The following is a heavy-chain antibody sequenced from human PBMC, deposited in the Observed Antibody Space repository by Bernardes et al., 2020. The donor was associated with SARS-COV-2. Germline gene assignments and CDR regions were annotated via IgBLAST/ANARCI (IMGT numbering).Heavy chain of an antibody. Sequence: SETLSRTCAVNGGSFSGFFWNWVRQSPGKGLEWIGEINQSGSTIYNPSLKSRVTISVDMSKNQFSLKLNSVTAADTAVYYCARVGGGTYLNWFDSWGQGTLVTVSS. J-gene: IGHJ5*01. V-gene: IGHV4-34*01. D-gene: IGHD1-26*01. CDR1: GGSFSGFF. CDR2: INQSGST. CDR3: ARVGGGTYLNWFDS.